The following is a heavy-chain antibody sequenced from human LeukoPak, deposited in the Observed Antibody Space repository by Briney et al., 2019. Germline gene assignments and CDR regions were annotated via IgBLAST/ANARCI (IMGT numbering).Heavy chain of an antibody. D-gene: IGHD6-6*01. V-gene: IGHV3-21*01. J-gene: IGHJ3*02. CDR1: GFTFSSYS. Sequence: PGGSLRLSCAASGFTFSSYSMNWVHQAPGKGLEWVSSIVKGRFTISRDNAKNSLYLQMNSLRAEDTAVYYCARAGGGGYSSSSEAFDIWGQGTMVTVSS. CDR3: ARAGGGGYSSSSEAFDI. CDR2: I.